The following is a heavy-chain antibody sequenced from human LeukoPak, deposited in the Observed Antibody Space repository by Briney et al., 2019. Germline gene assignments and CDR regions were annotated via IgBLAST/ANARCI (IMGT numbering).Heavy chain of an antibody. CDR1: GLTSSSYA. V-gene: IGHV3-30-3*01. CDR3: GKDNCGGDCYLLDY. CDR2: ISNDGSNK. Sequence: PGGSLRPSCAASGLTSSSYAMHWVRQAPGKGLEWVAAISNDGSNKYYADSVKGRFTISTAISKNTLYLPMNRLRAKDTAVYYRGKDNCGGDCYLLDYGGQGTLVTVS. D-gene: IGHD2-21*02. J-gene: IGHJ4*02.